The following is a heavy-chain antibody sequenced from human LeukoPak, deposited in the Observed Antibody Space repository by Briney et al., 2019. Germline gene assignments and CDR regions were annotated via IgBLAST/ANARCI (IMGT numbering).Heavy chain of an antibody. CDR3: AVGYCSGGSCYLL. CDR2: ISGRGGTT. V-gene: IGHV3-23*01. CDR1: GFTFSSYA. J-gene: IGHJ4*02. D-gene: IGHD2-15*01. Sequence: GGSLRLSCAASGFTFSSYAMSWVRQAPGKGLEWVSGISGRGGTTYYADSVKGRFTISRDNSKNTLYLQMNSLRAEDTAVFYCAVGYCSGGSCYLLWGQGTLVTVSS.